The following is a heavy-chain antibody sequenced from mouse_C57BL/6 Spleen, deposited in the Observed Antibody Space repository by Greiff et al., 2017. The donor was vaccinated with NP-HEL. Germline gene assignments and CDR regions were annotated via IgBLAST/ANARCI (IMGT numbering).Heavy chain of an antibody. CDR1: GYTFTSYW. D-gene: IGHD1-1*01. CDR2: IDPSDSET. CDR3: ASRYYYDSRAWFAY. Sequence: QVQLQQSGAELVRPGSSVKLSCKASGYTFTSYWMHWVKQRPIQGLEWIGNIDPSDSETHYNQKFKDKATLTVDKSSSTAHRKLSSRTYEDSAVYYCASRYYYDSRAWFAYWGQGTLVTVSA. J-gene: IGHJ3*01. V-gene: IGHV1-52*01.